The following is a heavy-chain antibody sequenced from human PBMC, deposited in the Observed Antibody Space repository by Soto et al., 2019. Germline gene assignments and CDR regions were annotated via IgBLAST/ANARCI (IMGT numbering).Heavy chain of an antibody. CDR3: AKSTTGDYVF. CDR1: GFTYSTYT. CDR2: ISYDGNNK. Sequence: PGGSLRLSCAASGFTYSTYTMHWVRQAPGKGLEWVAVISYDGNNKFYADSVKGRFTISRDSTKNTLYLQMNSLRAEDTAVYYCAKSTTGDYVFWGQGTPVTVSS. V-gene: IGHV3-30-3*02. J-gene: IGHJ4*02. D-gene: IGHD4-17*01.